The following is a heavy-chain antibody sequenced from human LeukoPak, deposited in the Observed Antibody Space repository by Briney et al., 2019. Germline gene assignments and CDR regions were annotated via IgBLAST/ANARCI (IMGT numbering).Heavy chain of an antibody. CDR1: GFTLSNHW. Sequence: GGSLRLSCAASGFTLSNHWMTWVRQVPGRGPEWVANVDRDGSETYYLDSVKGRFTISKDNAKNSLYLQMNSLRAEDAALYHCARNNGMDVWGQGTTVIVSS. CDR3: ARNNGMDV. V-gene: IGHV3-7*03. J-gene: IGHJ6*02. CDR2: VDRDGSET.